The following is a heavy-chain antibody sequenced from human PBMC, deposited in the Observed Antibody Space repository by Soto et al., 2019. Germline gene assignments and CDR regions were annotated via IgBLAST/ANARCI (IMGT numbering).Heavy chain of an antibody. CDR3: ARDQEPSTLYYDYYYMDV. V-gene: IGHV1-46*03. J-gene: IGHJ6*03. Sequence: ASVKVSCKASGYTFTSYYIHWVRQAPGQGLEWVGIINPSGGSTSYAQKFQGRVTMTRDTSTSTVYMEVSGLRSEDTAVYYFARDQEPSTLYYDYYYMDVWGKGTTVTVSS. CDR1: GYTFTSYY. CDR2: INPSGGST.